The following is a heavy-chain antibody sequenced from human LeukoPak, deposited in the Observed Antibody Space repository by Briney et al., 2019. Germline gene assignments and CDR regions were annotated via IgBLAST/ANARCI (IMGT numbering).Heavy chain of an antibody. Sequence: GGSLRLSCVASGFTFSSYWMHWARQAPGKGLVWVSRINSDGSSTSYADSVKGRFAISRDNAKNTLYLQMNSLRVEDTAVYYCGRGASSGTNHYVIDYRGQGTLVTVSS. D-gene: IGHD1-26*01. CDR3: GRGASSGTNHYVIDY. CDR2: INSDGSST. J-gene: IGHJ4*02. CDR1: GFTFSSYW. V-gene: IGHV3-74*01.